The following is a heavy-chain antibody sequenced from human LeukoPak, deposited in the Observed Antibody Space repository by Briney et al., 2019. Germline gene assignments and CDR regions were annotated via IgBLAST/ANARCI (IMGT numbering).Heavy chain of an antibody. CDR3: ASIDRGAYGYADY. CDR2: ISYSGTT. J-gene: IGHJ4*02. D-gene: IGHD5-18*01. V-gene: IGHV4-59*08. CDR1: GGSMNIYY. Sequence: SETLSLTCTVAGGSMNIYYWSWIRQPPGKGLEWIGFISYSGTTTYNPSLKSRLTISVDTSKSQFYLKLSSVTAADTAVYYCASIDRGAYGYADYWGQGTLVTVSS.